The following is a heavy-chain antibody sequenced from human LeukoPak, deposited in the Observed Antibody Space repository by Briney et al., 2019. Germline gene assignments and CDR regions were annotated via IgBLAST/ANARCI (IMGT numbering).Heavy chain of an antibody. Sequence: GRSLRLSCAASGFTFSSYGMHWVSQAPGKGLEWVAVISYEGSNKYYADSVKGRFTISRDNSKNTLYLQMNSLRAEDTAVYYCARGGYCSGGSCYSEFYYYGMDVWGQGTTVTVSS. CDR2: ISYEGSNK. CDR1: GFTFSSYG. V-gene: IGHV3-30*03. J-gene: IGHJ6*02. D-gene: IGHD2-15*01. CDR3: ARGGYCSGGSCYSEFYYYGMDV.